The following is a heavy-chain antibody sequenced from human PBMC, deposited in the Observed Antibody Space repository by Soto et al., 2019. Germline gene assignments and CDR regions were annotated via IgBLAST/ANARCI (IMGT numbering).Heavy chain of an antibody. J-gene: IGHJ4*02. CDR1: GFTFSNYA. D-gene: IGHD1-1*01. Sequence: QPGGSLRLSCAASGFTFSNYAMHWVRQAPGKGLEWVALTSYDGNNEYYTDSVKGRFTISRDNSKNTLFLQMNSPRPEDTAVYYCAKDKGVFNWTTSYFDYWGQGALVTVSS. V-gene: IGHV3-30*18. CDR2: TSYDGNNE. CDR3: AKDKGVFNWTTSYFDY.